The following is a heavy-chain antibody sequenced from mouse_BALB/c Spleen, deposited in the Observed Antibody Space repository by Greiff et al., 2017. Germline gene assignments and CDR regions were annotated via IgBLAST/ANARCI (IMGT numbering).Heavy chain of an antibody. D-gene: IGHD1-1*01. V-gene: IGHV2-6-4*01. CDR3: ARYYGSSPAWFAY. Sequence: VKLAESGPGLVAPSQSLSITCTVSGFSLSRYSVHWVRQPPGKGLEWLGMIWGGGSTDYNSALKSRLSISKDNSKSQVFLKMNSLQTDDTAMYYCARYYGSSPAWFAYWGQGTLVTVSA. CDR2: IWGGGST. CDR1: GFSLSRYS. J-gene: IGHJ3*01.